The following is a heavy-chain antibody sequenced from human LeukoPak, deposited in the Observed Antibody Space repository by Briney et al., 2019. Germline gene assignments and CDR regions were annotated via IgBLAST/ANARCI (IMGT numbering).Heavy chain of an antibody. V-gene: IGHV4-34*01. CDR2: INHSGST. Sequence: PSETLSLTCAVYGGSFSGYYWSWIRQPPGKGLEWIGEINHSGSTNYNPSLKSRVTISVDTSKSQFSLKLSSVTAADTAVYYCARGRKDIVVVPAAIFNYWGQGTLVTVSS. J-gene: IGHJ4*02. CDR3: ARGRKDIVVVPAAIFNY. D-gene: IGHD2-2*01. CDR1: GGSFSGYY.